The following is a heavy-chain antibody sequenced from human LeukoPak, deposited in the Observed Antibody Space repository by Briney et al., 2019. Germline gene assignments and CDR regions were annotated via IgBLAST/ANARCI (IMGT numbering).Heavy chain of an antibody. V-gene: IGHV3-21*01. CDR2: ISSSSSYI. Sequence: PGGSLRLSCAASGFTFSSYSMNWVRQAPGKWLEWVSSISSSSSYIYYADSVKGRFTISRDNAKNSLYLQMNSLRAEDTAVYYCAREDYGDYELDYWGQGTLVTVSS. D-gene: IGHD4-17*01. CDR3: AREDYGDYELDY. CDR1: GFTFSSYS. J-gene: IGHJ4*02.